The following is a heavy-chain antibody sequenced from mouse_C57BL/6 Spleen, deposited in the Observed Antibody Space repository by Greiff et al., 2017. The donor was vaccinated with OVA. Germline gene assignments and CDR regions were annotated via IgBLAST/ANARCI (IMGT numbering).Heavy chain of an antibody. CDR3: ATGGYGSPWFAY. J-gene: IGHJ3*01. Sequence: VQLQQSGAELVRPGASVTLSCKASGYTFTDYEMHWVKQTPVHGLEWIGAIDPETGGTAYNEKFKSKATLTVDTSSSTAYMQLSSLTSEDSAVYYCATGGYGSPWFAYWGQGTLVTVSA. V-gene: IGHV1-15*01. D-gene: IGHD1-1*01. CDR1: GYTFTDYE. CDR2: IDPETGGT.